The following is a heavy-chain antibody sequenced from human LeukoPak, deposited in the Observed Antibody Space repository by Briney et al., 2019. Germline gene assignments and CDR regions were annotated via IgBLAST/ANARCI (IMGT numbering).Heavy chain of an antibody. CDR1: GGSISSYY. V-gene: IGHV4-59*01. Sequence: SETLSLTCTLSGGSISSYYWSWIRQPPGKGLEWIGYIYYSGSTNYNPSLKSRVTISVDTSKNQFSLKLSSVTAADTAVYYCARVITMVDAFDIWGQGTMVTVSS. J-gene: IGHJ3*02. CDR2: IYYSGST. CDR3: ARVITMVDAFDI. D-gene: IGHD3-10*01.